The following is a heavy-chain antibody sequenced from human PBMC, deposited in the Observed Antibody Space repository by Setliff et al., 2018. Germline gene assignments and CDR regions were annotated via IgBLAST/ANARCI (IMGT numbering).Heavy chain of an antibody. CDR3: ARDPFLVRQFPYYMDV. V-gene: IGHV1-2*02. J-gene: IGHJ6*03. D-gene: IGHD6-19*01. Sequence: VKVSCKASGYTFTDYHIHWVRQAPGQGLEWMGWSDPKSGAARHAQKFRGRVTLTRDTSITTIYMEMNSVTSDDTAVYYCARDPFLVRQFPYYMDVWGKGTTVTVSS. CDR1: GYTFTDYH. CDR2: SDPKSGAA.